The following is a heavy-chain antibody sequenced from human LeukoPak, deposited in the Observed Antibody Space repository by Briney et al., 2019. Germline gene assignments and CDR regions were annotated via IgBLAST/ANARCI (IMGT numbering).Heavy chain of an antibody. V-gene: IGHV1-69*06. CDR3: ARELPSPNDHHYFDY. CDR1: GGTFSSYA. Sequence: ASVKVSCKASGGTFSSYAISWVRQAPGQGLEWMGGIIPIFGTANFAQKFQGRVTITADKSTSTAYMELSSLRSEDTAVYYCARELPSPNDHHYFDYWGQGTLVTVSS. D-gene: IGHD1-1*01. CDR2: IIPIFGTA. J-gene: IGHJ4*02.